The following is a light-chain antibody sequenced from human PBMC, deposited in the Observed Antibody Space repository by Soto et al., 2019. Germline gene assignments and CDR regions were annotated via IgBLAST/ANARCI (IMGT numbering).Light chain of an antibody. Sequence: EMEVTQWRATWSWSPGETATVSCRASENVDKFLAWYQQRPGQPPRLLIFDSSNRATGVPVRFSGSGSGTVFTLTIGSLEPEDSAVYYCQQRKNWPPITFGQGTRLEIK. J-gene: IGKJ5*01. V-gene: IGKV3-11*01. CDR1: ENVDKF. CDR3: QQRKNWPPIT. CDR2: DSS.